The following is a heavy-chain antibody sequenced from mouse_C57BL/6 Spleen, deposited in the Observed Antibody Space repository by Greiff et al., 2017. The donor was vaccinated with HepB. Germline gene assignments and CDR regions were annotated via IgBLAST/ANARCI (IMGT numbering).Heavy chain of an antibody. V-gene: IGHV1-54*01. Sequence: VQLQQSGAELVRPGTSVKVSCKASGYAFTNYLIEWVKQRPGQGLEWIGVINPGSGGTNYNEKFKGKATLTADKSSSTAYMQLSSLTSEDSAVYFCARGDDGYLVWGQGTSVTFSS. D-gene: IGHD2-3*01. J-gene: IGHJ4*01. CDR1: GYAFTNYL. CDR2: INPGSGGT. CDR3: ARGDDGYLV.